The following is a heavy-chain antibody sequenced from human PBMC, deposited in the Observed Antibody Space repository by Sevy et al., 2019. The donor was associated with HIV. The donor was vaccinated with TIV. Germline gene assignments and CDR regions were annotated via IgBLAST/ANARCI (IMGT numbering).Heavy chain of an antibody. CDR2: INQGGSQE. CDR1: GLTFSSYW. V-gene: IGHV3-7*01. J-gene: IGHJ1*01. CDR3: ATILPAGVPAEYFQH. D-gene: IGHD2-2*01. Sequence: GGSLRLSCAASGLTFSSYWMTWVRQAPGKGLEWVANINQGGSQEYYVDSVKGRSTISRDNAKNSLYLQINSLRAEETAVYYCATILPAGVPAEYFQHWGQGTLVTVSS.